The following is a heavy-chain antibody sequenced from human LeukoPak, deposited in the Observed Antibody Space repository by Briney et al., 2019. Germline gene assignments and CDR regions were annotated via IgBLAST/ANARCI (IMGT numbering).Heavy chain of an antibody. CDR2: INHSGST. Sequence: SETLSLTCAVYGGSFSGYYWSWIREPPGKGLEWIGEINHSGSTNYNPSLKSRVTISVDTSKNQFSLKLSSVTAADTAVYYCARVGFDYWGQGTLVTVSS. J-gene: IGHJ4*02. CDR3: ARVGFDY. CDR1: GGSFSGYY. V-gene: IGHV4-34*01. D-gene: IGHD3-16*01.